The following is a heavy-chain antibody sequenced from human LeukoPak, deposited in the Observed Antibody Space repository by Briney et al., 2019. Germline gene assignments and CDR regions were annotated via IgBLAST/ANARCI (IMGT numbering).Heavy chain of an antibody. CDR3: AREEGGLVPAAILGC. CDR2: ISYDSSTK. CDR1: GFTFPDYY. D-gene: IGHD2-2*02. V-gene: IGHV3-11*01. J-gene: IGHJ4*02. Sequence: PGGSLRLSCEASGFTFPDYYMSWIRQAPGKGLEWISYISYDSSTKYHAESVKGRFTISRDNAKNSLYLQMNSLRAEDTAVYYCAREEGGLVPAAILGCWGQGTLVIVSS.